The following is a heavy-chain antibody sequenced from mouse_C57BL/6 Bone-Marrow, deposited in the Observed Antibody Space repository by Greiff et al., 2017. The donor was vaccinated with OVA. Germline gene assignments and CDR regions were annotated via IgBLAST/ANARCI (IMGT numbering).Heavy chain of an antibody. J-gene: IGHJ4*01. CDR1: GYTFTSYW. CDR3: AREGAYYSNFDYYAMDY. Sequence: QVQLKQPGAELVMPGASVKLSCKASGYTFTSYWMHWVKQRPGQGLEWIGEIDPSDSYTNYNQKFKGKSTLTVDKSSSTAYMQLSSLTSEDSAVYYCAREGAYYSNFDYYAMDYWGQGTSVTVSS. CDR2: IDPSDSYT. D-gene: IGHD2-5*01. V-gene: IGHV1-69*01.